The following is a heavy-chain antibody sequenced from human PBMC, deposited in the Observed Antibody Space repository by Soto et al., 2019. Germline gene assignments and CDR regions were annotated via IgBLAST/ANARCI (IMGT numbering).Heavy chain of an antibody. V-gene: IGHV4-59*08. CDR3: ARRSRSGYSGTGYYYVIDV. J-gene: IGHJ6*02. D-gene: IGHD5-12*01. Sequence: PSETLSLTCTVSGGSISSYYWSWIRQPPGKGLEWIGYIYYSGSTNYNPSLKSRVTISVDTSKNQFSLKLSSVTAADTAVYYCARRSRSGYSGTGYYYVIDVWGQGTTVTVSS. CDR2: IYYSGST. CDR1: GGSISSYY.